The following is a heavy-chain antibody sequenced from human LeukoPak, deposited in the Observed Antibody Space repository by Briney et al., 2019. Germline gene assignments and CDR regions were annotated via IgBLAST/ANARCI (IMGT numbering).Heavy chain of an antibody. CDR2: IKQDGSEK. D-gene: IGHD3-9*01. V-gene: IGHV3-7*01. CDR1: GFTFSNAW. CDR3: ARELRYFDWLSAYYFDY. J-gene: IGHJ4*02. Sequence: GGSLRLSCAASGFTFSNAWMSWVRQVPGKGLEWVANIKQDGSEKYYVDSVKGRFTISRDNAKNSLYLQMNSLRAEDTAVYYCARELRYFDWLSAYYFDYWGQGTLVTVSS.